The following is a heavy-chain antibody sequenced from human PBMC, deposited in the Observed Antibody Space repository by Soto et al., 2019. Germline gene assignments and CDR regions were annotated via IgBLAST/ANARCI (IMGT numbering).Heavy chain of an antibody. D-gene: IGHD3-3*01. J-gene: IGHJ3*02. Sequence: ASVKVSCKVSGYTLTELSMHWVRQAPGKGLEWMGGFDPEDGETIYAQKFQGRVTMTEDTSTDTAYMELSSLRSEDTAVYYCATDAALLRIFGVVTPGGAFDIWGQGTMVTVSS. CDR3: ATDAALLRIFGVVTPGGAFDI. V-gene: IGHV1-24*01. CDR1: GYTLTELS. CDR2: FDPEDGET.